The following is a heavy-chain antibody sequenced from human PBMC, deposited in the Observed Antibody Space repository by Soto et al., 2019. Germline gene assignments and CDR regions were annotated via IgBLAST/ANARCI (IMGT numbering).Heavy chain of an antibody. CDR1: GFTFSNAW. V-gene: IGHV3-15*07. CDR3: TTDRRIVGSNRYYYYGMDV. CDR2: IKSKTDGGTT. J-gene: IGHJ6*02. Sequence: EVQLVESGGGLVKPGGSLRLSCAASGFTFSNAWMNWVRQAPGKGLEWVGRIKSKTDGGTTDYAAPVKGRFTISRDDSKNTLYLQMNSLKTEDTAVYYCTTDRRIVGSNRYYYYGMDVWGQGTTVTVSS. D-gene: IGHD1-26*01.